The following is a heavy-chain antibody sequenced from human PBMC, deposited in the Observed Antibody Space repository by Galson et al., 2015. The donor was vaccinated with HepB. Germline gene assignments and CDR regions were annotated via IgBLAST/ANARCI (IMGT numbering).Heavy chain of an antibody. CDR2: ISSNGGST. V-gene: IGHV3-64D*06. Sequence: SLRLSCAASGFTFSSYAMHWVRQAPGKGLEYVSAISSNGGSTYYADSVKGRFTISRDNSKNTLYLQMSSLRAEDTAVYYCVKDGGVVAARAVFDYWGQGTLVTVSS. D-gene: IGHD2-15*01. CDR1: GFTFSSYA. CDR3: VKDGGVVAARAVFDY. J-gene: IGHJ4*02.